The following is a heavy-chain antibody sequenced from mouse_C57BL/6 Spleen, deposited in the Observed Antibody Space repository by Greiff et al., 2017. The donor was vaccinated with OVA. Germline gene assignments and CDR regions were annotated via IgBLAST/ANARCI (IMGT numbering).Heavy chain of an antibody. CDR2: IDPETGGT. Sequence: VQLQQSGAELVRPGASVTLSCKASGYTFTDYEMHWVKQTPVHGLEWIGAIDPETGGTAYNQKFKGKAILTADKSSSTAYMELRSLTSEDSAVYYCTRGYDGYFVFAYWGQGTLVTVAA. CDR3: TRGYDGYFVFAY. CDR1: GYTFTDYE. D-gene: IGHD2-3*01. J-gene: IGHJ3*01. V-gene: IGHV1-15*01.